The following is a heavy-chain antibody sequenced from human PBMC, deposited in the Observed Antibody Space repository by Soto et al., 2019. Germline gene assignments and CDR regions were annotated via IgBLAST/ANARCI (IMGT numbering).Heavy chain of an antibody. CDR2: IYSGGST. J-gene: IGHJ4*02. V-gene: IGHV3-53*01. Sequence: GGSLRLSCAASGFTVSSNYMSWVRQAPGKGLEWVSVIYSGGSTYYADSVKGRFTISRDNSKNTLYLQMNSLRAEDTAVYYCARGPRARESRGNWNYFDYWGQGTLVTVSS. D-gene: IGHD1-1*01. CDR3: ARGPRARESRGNWNYFDY. CDR1: GFTVSSNY.